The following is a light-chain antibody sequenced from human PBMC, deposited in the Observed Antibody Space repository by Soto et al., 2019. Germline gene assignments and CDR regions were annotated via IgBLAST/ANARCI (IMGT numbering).Light chain of an antibody. Sequence: QSALTQPASMSGAPGQSITISCTGTSSDVGGYKYVSWYQQHPGKVPKLMIYEVSNRPSGVSNRFSGSKSGDTASLTISGLQPEDEADYYCSSYTSSSTVVFGGGTKLTVL. CDR3: SSYTSSSTVV. J-gene: IGLJ2*01. V-gene: IGLV2-14*01. CDR2: EVS. CDR1: SSDVGGYKY.